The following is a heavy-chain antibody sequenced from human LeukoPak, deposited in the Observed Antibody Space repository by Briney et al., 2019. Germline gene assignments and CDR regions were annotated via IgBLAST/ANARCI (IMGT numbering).Heavy chain of an antibody. D-gene: IGHD3-10*01. J-gene: IGHJ6*02. V-gene: IGHV1-2*02. CDR2: VDPNSSGT. Sequence: PGRSLRLSCAASGFIFSNYGMHWVREAPGQGLGWMGWVDPNSSGTTYAQKFQGRVTMTRDTSISTAYMELSRLRSDDTAVYYCARTKDLLWFGEFLTGLYYGMDVWGQGTTVTVSS. CDR1: GFIFSNYG. CDR3: ARTKDLLWFGEFLTGLYYGMDV.